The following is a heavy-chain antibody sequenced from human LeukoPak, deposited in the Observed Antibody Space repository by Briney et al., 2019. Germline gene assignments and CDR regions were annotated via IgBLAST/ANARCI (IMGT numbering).Heavy chain of an antibody. Sequence: GRSLRLSCAASGFTFNNYAMHSVHQAPGKGLEWVTTIWYDVSNKYYGDSVKGRLTISRDNSKSTLYLQMNSLRAEDTAVYYCARDKGNHPYNWFDPWGQGTLVTVSS. CDR1: GFTFNNYA. D-gene: IGHD1-14*01. J-gene: IGHJ5*02. V-gene: IGHV3-33*01. CDR2: IWYDVSNK. CDR3: ARDKGNHPYNWFDP.